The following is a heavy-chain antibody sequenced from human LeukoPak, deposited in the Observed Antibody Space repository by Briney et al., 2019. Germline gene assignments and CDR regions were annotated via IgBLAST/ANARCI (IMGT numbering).Heavy chain of an antibody. D-gene: IGHD1-26*01. Sequence: SESLSLTCTVSGFSISSSTYYWGWIRQPPGKGLGWIGSIYYSGNTYYNPSLKSRVTISVDTSKNQFSLKLSSVTAAETAVYYCARDRYSGNYYEVPIDYWGQGTLVTVS. V-gene: IGHV4-39*07. CDR3: ARDRYSGNYYEVPIDY. CDR1: GFSISSSTYY. J-gene: IGHJ4*02. CDR2: IYYSGNT.